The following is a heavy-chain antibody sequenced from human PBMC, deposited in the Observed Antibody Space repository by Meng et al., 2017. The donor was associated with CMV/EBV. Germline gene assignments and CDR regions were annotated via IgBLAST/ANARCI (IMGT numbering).Heavy chain of an antibody. D-gene: IGHD5-24*01. V-gene: IGHV3-15*01. Sequence: GESLKISCAASGFTFSNAWMSWVRQAPGKGLEWVGRIKSKTDGGTTDYAAPVKGRFTISRDDSKNTLYLQMNSLKTEDTAVYYCTTPDGYSPFDYWGQGTLVTVSS. CDR1: GFTFSNAW. CDR2: IKSKTDGGTT. J-gene: IGHJ4*02. CDR3: TTPDGYSPFDY.